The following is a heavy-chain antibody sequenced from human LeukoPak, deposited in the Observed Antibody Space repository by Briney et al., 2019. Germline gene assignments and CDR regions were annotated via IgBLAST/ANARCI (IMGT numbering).Heavy chain of an antibody. J-gene: IGHJ4*02. Sequence: GGSLRLSCAASGFTFSSYSMNWVRQAPGKGLEWVAVISYDGSNKYYADSVKGRFTISRDNSKNTLYLQMNSLRAEDTAVYYCARDLFRAAADYWGQGTLVTVSS. CDR1: GFTFSSYS. CDR2: ISYDGSNK. V-gene: IGHV3-30*03. D-gene: IGHD6-13*01. CDR3: ARDLFRAAADY.